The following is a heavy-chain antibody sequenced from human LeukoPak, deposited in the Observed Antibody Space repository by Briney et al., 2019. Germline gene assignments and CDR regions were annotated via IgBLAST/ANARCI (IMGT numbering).Heavy chain of an antibody. CDR1: GFTFSNYA. J-gene: IGHJ1*01. CDR3: ARDLDDYNALPPFFQH. V-gene: IGHV3-23*01. D-gene: IGHD5-24*01. CDR2: ISGGGDTT. Sequence: GGSLRLSCAASGFTFSNYAMSWVRQAPGQGLEWVSAISGGGDTTYSADSVKGRFTISRDNSKNILYLQMDSLRAEDTAVYYCARDLDDYNALPPFFQHWGQGTRVTVSS.